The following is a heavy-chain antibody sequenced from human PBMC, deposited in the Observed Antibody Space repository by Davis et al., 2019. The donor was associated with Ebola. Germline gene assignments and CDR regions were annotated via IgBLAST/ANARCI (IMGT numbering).Heavy chain of an antibody. CDR2: ISYDGSKK. CDR1: GFTFSSYA. Sequence: GESLKISCAASGFTFSSYAMNWVRQAPGKGLEWVALISYDGSKKFYADSVKGRFTVSRDDSKNTLYLQMNGLRGDDTAVYYCAKDFGAGATGFDLWGRGTLVTVSS. D-gene: IGHD1-26*01. CDR3: AKDFGAGATGFDL. V-gene: IGHV3-30*18. J-gene: IGHJ2*01.